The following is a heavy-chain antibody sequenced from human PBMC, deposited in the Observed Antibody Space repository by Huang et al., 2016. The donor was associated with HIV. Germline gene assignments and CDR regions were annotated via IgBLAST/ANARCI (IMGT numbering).Heavy chain of an antibody. Sequence: QVQLQQWGAGLLKPSETLSLTCAVHGGSFSGYFWSWVRQPPGKGLKWIGEINHSGSTNDRSSRKRRVTISRETSKNQFSLKLSSVTAADTAVYYGTRGAVRYFDRGGTRYYGMDVWGQGTTVTVSS. CDR3: TRGAVRYFDRGGTRYYGMDV. J-gene: IGHJ6*02. CDR1: GGSFSGYF. V-gene: IGHV4-34*01. CDR2: INHSGST. D-gene: IGHD3-9*01.